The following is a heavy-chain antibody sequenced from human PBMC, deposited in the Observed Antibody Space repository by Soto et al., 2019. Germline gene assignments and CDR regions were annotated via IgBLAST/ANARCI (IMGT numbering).Heavy chain of an antibody. Sequence: ASVKVSCKASGYTFTSYYMHWVRQAPGQGLEWMGIINPSGGSTSYAQKFQGRVTMTRDTSTSTVYMELSSLRSEDTALYYCARDGYSYGSMHAFDIWGQGTMVTVSS. J-gene: IGHJ3*02. V-gene: IGHV1-46*01. CDR2: INPSGGST. CDR1: GYTFTSYY. CDR3: ARDGYSYGSMHAFDI. D-gene: IGHD5-18*01.